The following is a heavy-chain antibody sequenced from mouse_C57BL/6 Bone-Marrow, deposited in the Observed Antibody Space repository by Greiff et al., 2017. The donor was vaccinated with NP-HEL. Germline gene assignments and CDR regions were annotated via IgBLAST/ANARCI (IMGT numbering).Heavy chain of an antibody. CDR1: GYAFSSSW. CDR3: AIPTDV. Sequence: QVQLQQSGPELVKPGASVKISCTASGYAFSSSWMNWVKQRPGKGLEWIGRIYPGDGDTNYNGKFKGKATLTADKSSSTAYMQLSSLTSEDSAVYFCAIPTDVWGTGTTVTVSS. V-gene: IGHV1-82*01. J-gene: IGHJ1*03. CDR2: IYPGDGDT.